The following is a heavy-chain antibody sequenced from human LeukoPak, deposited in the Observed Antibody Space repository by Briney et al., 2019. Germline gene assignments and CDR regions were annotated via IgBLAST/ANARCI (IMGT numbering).Heavy chain of an antibody. CDR2: IYHSGST. CDR1: GGSISSGDYS. D-gene: IGHD3-16*01. Sequence: SETLSLTCTVSGGSISSGDYSWSWIRQPPGKGLEWIGHIYHSGSTYYNPSLKSRVTISVDRSKNQFSLKLSSVTAADTAVYYCARVNILLGGGFDYWGQGTLVTVSS. J-gene: IGHJ4*02. CDR3: ARVNILLGGGFDY. V-gene: IGHV4-30-2*01.